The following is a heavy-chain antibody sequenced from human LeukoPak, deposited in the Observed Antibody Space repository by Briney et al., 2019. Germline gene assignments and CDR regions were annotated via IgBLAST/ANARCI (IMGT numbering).Heavy chain of an antibody. Sequence: GGSLRLSCAASGFDFSDRSMNWVRQAPGKGLEWVSYISGGSDSIYYADSVRGRFTISRDNAKNSLYLQMNSLRDEDTAVYYCAVEGYCSGGACYTNWFETWGQGTLVTVSS. CDR1: GFDFSDRS. CDR3: AVEGYCSGGACYTNWFET. J-gene: IGHJ5*02. CDR2: ISGGSDSI. D-gene: IGHD2-15*01. V-gene: IGHV3-48*02.